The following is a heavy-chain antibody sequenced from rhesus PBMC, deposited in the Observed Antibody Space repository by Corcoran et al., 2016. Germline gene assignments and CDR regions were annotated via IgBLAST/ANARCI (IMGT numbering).Heavy chain of an antibody. Sequence: QVQLQESGPGVVKPSETLSLTCAVSGGSISSGYDWSWIRQPPGKGLAWIGYIYGIGGSTNYNPSLKNRFTISKDAVKNQFSLKRSSVTAADTAVYYGARVGYNIWTGYYSEVDYWGQGVLVTVSS. CDR3: ARVGYNIWTGYYSEVDY. D-gene: IGHD3-3*01. CDR1: GGSISSGYD. CDR2: IYGIGGST. J-gene: IGHJ4*01. V-gene: IGHV4-76*01.